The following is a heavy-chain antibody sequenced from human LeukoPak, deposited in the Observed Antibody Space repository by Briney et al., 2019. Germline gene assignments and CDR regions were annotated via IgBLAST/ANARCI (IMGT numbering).Heavy chain of an antibody. CDR3: ARDSWFGYYYYYMDV. D-gene: IGHD3-10*01. Sequence: PSETLSLTCTVSGCSISSYYWSWIRQPAGKGLEWIGRIYTNGSTNYNPSLKSRVTMSVDTSKNQFSLKLSSVTAADTAVYYCARDSWFGYYYYYMDVWGQGTLVTVSS. CDR1: GCSISSYY. J-gene: IGHJ6*03. V-gene: IGHV4-4*07. CDR2: IYTNGST.